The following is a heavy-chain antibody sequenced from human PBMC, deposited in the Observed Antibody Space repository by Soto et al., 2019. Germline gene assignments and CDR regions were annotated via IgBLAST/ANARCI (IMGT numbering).Heavy chain of an antibody. CDR3: ARDLRGHYGP. Sequence: GGSLRLSCAASGFTFSTYWMHWVRQAPGKGLEWVSSVSGSSSYIYYADSVKGRFTVSRDNANNLVFLQMNGLRPEDTAMYYCARDLRGHYGPWGQGTMVTVSS. J-gene: IGHJ3*01. V-gene: IGHV3-21*06. CDR2: VSGSSSYI. D-gene: IGHD4-17*01. CDR1: GFTFSTYW.